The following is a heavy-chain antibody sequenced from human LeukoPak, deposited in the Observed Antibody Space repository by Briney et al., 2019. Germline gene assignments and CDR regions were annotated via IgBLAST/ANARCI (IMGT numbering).Heavy chain of an antibody. D-gene: IGHD6-19*01. CDR1: GGSFSGYY. Sequence: SETLSLTCAVYGGSFSGYYWSWLRHPPGKGLEWIGEINHSGSTNHNPSLKSRVTISVDTSKNQFSLKLSSVTAADTAVYYCARTRYSSGWSFDYWGQGTLVTVSS. V-gene: IGHV4-34*01. CDR2: INHSGST. CDR3: ARTRYSSGWSFDY. J-gene: IGHJ4*02.